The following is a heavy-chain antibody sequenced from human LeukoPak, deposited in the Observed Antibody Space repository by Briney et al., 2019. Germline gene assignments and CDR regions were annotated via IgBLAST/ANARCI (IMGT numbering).Heavy chain of an antibody. J-gene: IGHJ3*02. Sequence: SETLSLTCSVSGGSTSSYYWSWIRQPPGKGLEWIGYTYYSGSTNYNPSLKSRVTISVDTSKNQFSLKLSSVTAADTAVYYCARVSLIVVVVAATGTDDAFDIWGQGTMVTVSS. CDR3: ARVSLIVVVVAATGTDDAFDI. V-gene: IGHV4-59*01. D-gene: IGHD2-15*01. CDR1: GGSTSSYY. CDR2: TYYSGST.